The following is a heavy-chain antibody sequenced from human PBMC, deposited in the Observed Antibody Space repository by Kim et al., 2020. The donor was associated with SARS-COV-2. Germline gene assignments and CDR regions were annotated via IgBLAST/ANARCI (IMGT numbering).Heavy chain of an antibody. Sequence: SETLSLTCTVSGGSISSGGYYWSWIRQHPGKGLEWIGYIYYSGSTYYNPSLKSRVTISVDTSKNQFSLKLSSVTATDTAVYYCARVFSNRGGKYFDYWGQGTLVTVSS. V-gene: IGHV4-31*03. D-gene: IGHD3-10*01. CDR2: IYYSGST. CDR3: ARVFSNRGGKYFDY. CDR1: GGSISSGGYY. J-gene: IGHJ4*02.